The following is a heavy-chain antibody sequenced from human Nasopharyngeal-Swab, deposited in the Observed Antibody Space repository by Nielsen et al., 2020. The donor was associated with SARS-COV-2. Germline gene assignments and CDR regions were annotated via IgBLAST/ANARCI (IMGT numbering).Heavy chain of an antibody. Sequence: LSLTCAASGFTFSRYTMHWVRQAPGKGLEWVAVISYDGSNKYYADSVKGRFTISRDISNNTLYLQMNSLRAEDTAVFYCASTPLDSSGYYYAFHYWGRGTLVTVYS. CDR1: GFTFSRYT. D-gene: IGHD3-22*01. CDR3: ASTPLDSSGYYYAFHY. CDR2: ISYDGSNK. V-gene: IGHV3-30-3*01. J-gene: IGHJ4*02.